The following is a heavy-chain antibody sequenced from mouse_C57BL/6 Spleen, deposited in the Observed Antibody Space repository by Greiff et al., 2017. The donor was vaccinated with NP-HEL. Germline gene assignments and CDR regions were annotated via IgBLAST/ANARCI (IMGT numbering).Heavy chain of an antibody. D-gene: IGHD1-1*01. CDR3: ARYYYGSTHYCDY. CDR2: IYPGSGST. CDR1: GYTFTSYW. Sequence: QVQLQQSGAELVKPGASVKMSCKASGYTFTSYWITWVKQRPGQGLEWIGDIYPGSGSTNYNEKFKSKATLTVDTSSSTAYMQLSSLTSEDSAVYYCARYYYGSTHYCDYWGQGTTLTVSS. J-gene: IGHJ2*01. V-gene: IGHV1-55*01.